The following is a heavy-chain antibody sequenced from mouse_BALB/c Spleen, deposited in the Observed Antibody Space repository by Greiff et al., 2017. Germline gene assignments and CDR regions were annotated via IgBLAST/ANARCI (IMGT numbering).Heavy chain of an antibody. CDR1: GYTFTDYA. V-gene: IGHV1S137*01. Sequence: VKLVESGAELVRPGVSVKISCKGSGYTFTDYAMHWVKQSHAKSLEWIGVISTYYGDASYNQKFKGKATMTVDKSSSTAYMELARLTSEDSAIYYCARDYGSSYEYYFDYWGQGTTLTVSS. CDR2: ISTYYGDA. D-gene: IGHD1-1*01. CDR3: ARDYGSSYEYYFDY. J-gene: IGHJ2*01.